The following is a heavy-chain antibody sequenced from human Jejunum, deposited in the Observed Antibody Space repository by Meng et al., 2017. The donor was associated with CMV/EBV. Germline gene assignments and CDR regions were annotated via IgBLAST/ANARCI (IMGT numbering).Heavy chain of an antibody. CDR2: ITTSGTTK. D-gene: IGHD2-8*01. V-gene: IGHV3-48*03. J-gene: IGHJ6*02. Sequence: NWVRQAPGKGLEWVSYITTSGTTKYYTDSVKGRFTIFRDNAKNSLYLQINSLRAEDTAVYYCARDRYCHNGVCFAPNTYYFGMDVWGQGTTVTVSS. CDR3: ARDRYCHNGVCFAPNTYYFGMDV.